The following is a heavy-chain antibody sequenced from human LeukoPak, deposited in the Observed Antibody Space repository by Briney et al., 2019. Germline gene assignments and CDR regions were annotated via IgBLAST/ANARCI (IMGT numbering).Heavy chain of an antibody. CDR2: INHSGST. V-gene: IGHV4-34*01. D-gene: IGHD7-27*01. CDR3: ARGIWGSDY. J-gene: IGHJ4*02. Sequence: SETLSLTCAVYGGSFSGYYWSWIRQPPGKGLEWIGEINHSGSTNYNPSLKSRVTISVDTSKNQFSLKLSSVTAADTAVYYCARGIWGSDYWGQGTLVTVSS. CDR1: GGSFSGYY.